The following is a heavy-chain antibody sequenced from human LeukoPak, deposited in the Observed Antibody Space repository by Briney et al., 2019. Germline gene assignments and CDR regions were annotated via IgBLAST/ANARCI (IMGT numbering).Heavy chain of an antibody. V-gene: IGHV3-21*01. D-gene: IGHD6-13*01. CDR3: VRDRDSSWDYYFDY. CDR1: GFTFSSYS. J-gene: IGHJ4*02. Sequence: PGGSLRLSCAASGFTFSSYSMNWVRQAPGKGLEWVSSISSSSSYIYYADSVKGRFTISRDNAKNSLYLQMNSLRAEDTAVYYCVRDRDSSWDYYFDYWGQGTLVTVSS. CDR2: ISSSSSYI.